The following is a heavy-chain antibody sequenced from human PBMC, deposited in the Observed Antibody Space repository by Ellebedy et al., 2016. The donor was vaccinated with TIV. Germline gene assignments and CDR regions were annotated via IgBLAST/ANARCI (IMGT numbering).Heavy chain of an antibody. CDR2: IRYDGSTK. V-gene: IGHV3-30*02. D-gene: IGHD2-15*01. CDR1: GFTLSSYG. J-gene: IGHJ4*02. Sequence: PGGSLRLSCAASGFTLSSYGMHWVRQAPGKGLEWVAFIRYDGSTKYYADSVKGRFTISRDNSKNTLYLQMNSLRAEDTAVYYCAKDRPSRWDCSCGSCWENSFDYWGQGTLVTVSS. CDR3: AKDRPSRWDCSCGSCWENSFDY.